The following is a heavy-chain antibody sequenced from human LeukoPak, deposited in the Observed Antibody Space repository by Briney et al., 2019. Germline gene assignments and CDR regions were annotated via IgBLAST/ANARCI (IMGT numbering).Heavy chain of an antibody. V-gene: IGHV3-73*01. D-gene: IGHD5-24*01. Sequence: GGSLRLSCAASGFTFSGSAMHWVRQASGKGLEWVGRIRSEANSYATAYAASVKGRFTISRDDSKNTAYLQMNSLKTEDTAVYYCTRLRDGYNTKAFDIWGQGTMVTVSS. CDR3: TRLRDGYNTKAFDI. J-gene: IGHJ3*02. CDR1: GFTFSGSA. CDR2: IRSEANSYAT.